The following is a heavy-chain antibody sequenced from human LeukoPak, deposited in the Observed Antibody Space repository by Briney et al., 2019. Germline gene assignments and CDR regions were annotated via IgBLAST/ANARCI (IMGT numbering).Heavy chain of an antibody. CDR3: ARATQYQLINWFDP. CDR1: GGSISSYY. V-gene: IGHV4-59*01. D-gene: IGHD2-2*01. J-gene: IGHJ5*02. CDR2: IYYSGST. Sequence: PSETLSLTCTVSGGSISSYYWSWIRQPPGKGLEWIGYIYYSGSTNYNPSLKSRVTISVDTSKIQFSLKLSSVTAADTAVYYCARATQYQLINWFDPWGQGTLVTVSS.